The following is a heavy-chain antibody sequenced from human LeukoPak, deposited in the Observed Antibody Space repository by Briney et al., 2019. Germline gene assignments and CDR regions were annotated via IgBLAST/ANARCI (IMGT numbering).Heavy chain of an antibody. CDR3: ARMNYYGSGRTVLSYYYMDV. Sequence: GASVKVSCKASGGTFSSYDISWVRQAPGQGLEWMGGIIPIFGTPTYAQKFQGRVTITADESTSTAYMELSSLTSEDTAVYYCARMNYYGSGRTVLSYYYMDVWGKGTTVTVSS. V-gene: IGHV1-69*13. CDR1: GGTFSSYD. D-gene: IGHD3-10*01. J-gene: IGHJ6*03. CDR2: IIPIFGTP.